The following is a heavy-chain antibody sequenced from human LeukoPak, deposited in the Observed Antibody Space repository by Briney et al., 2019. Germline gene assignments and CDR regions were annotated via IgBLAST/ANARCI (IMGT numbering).Heavy chain of an antibody. CDR1: GFTFSSYE. CDR2: ISSSGSTI. Sequence: GGSLRLSCAASGFTFSSYEMNWVRQAPGKGLEWVSYISSSGSTIYYADSVKGRFTISRDNAKNSLYLQMNSLRAEDTAVYYCARRASSSWDFDYWGQGTLVTVSS. CDR3: ARRASSSWDFDY. V-gene: IGHV3-48*03. J-gene: IGHJ4*02. D-gene: IGHD6-13*01.